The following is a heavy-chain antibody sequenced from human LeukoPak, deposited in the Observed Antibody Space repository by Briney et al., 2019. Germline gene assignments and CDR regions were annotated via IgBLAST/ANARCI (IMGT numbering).Heavy chain of an antibody. V-gene: IGHV1-24*01. CDR2: FDPEDGET. J-gene: IGHJ4*02. Sequence: ASVKVSCKVSGYTLTELSMHWVRQAPGKGLEWMGGFDPEDGETIYAQKFQGRVTMTRDTSTSTVYMELSSLRSEDTAVYYCARGGYGDGYSFDYWGQGTLVTVSS. D-gene: IGHD5-24*01. CDR1: GYTLTELS. CDR3: ARGGYGDGYSFDY.